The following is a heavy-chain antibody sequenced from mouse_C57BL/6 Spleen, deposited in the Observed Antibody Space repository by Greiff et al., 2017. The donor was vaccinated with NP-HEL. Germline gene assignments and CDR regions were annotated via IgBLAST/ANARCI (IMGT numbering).Heavy chain of an antibody. CDR3: TTRGTAQAAWLAY. Sequence: VQLQQSGAELVRPGASVKLSCTASGFNIKDYYMHWVKQRPEQGLEWIGRIDPEDGDTEYAPKFQGKATMTADTSSNTAYLQLSSLTSEDTAVYYCTTRGTAQAAWLAYWGQGTLVTVSA. D-gene: IGHD3-2*02. V-gene: IGHV14-1*01. J-gene: IGHJ3*01. CDR1: GFNIKDYY. CDR2: IDPEDGDT.